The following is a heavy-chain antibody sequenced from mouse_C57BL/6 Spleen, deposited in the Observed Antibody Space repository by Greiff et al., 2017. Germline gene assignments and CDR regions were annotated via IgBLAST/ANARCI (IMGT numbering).Heavy chain of an antibody. Sequence: VQLQQSGPELVKPGASVKISCKASGYAFSSSWMNWVKQRPGKGLEWIGRIYPGDGDTNYNGKFKGKATLTADKSSSTAYMQLSSLTSEDSAVYFCALGMAHYWGQGTTLTVSS. CDR2: IYPGDGDT. J-gene: IGHJ2*01. D-gene: IGHD2-3*01. V-gene: IGHV1-82*01. CDR1: GYAFSSSW. CDR3: ALGMAHY.